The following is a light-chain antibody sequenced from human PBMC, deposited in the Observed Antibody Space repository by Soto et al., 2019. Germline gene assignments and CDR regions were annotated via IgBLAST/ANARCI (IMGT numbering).Light chain of an antibody. V-gene: IGKV3-11*01. Sequence: EIVLTQSPATLSLSPGERATLSCRASQSVSSNLAWYQQKPGQAPRLLIYDASNRATGIPVRFSGSGSGTDFTLTISSLEPADFAVYYCQQSRNWPLTFGGGTKVEIK. CDR2: DAS. J-gene: IGKJ4*01. CDR1: QSVSSN. CDR3: QQSRNWPLT.